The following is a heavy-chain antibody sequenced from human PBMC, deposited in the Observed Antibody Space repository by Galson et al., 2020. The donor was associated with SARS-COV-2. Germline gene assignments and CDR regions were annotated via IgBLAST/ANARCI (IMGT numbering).Heavy chain of an antibody. CDR3: TSTTPFYDTLTGSYKGDYNYGMDV. V-gene: IGHV3-49*04. Sequence: GGSLRLSCTAASGFTFGDYTMSWVRQAPGKGLEWVGLIRSRAYGGTTEYAASVKGRFALSRDDSKTIVYLQMNSLKTEDTAIYYCTSTTPFYDTLTGSYKGDYNYGMDVWGQGTTVTVSS. D-gene: IGHD3-9*01. CDR1: GFTFGDYT. J-gene: IGHJ6*02. CDR2: IRSRAYGGTT.